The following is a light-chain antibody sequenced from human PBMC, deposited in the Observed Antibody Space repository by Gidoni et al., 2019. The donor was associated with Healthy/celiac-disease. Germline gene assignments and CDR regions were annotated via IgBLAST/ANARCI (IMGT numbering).Light chain of an antibody. J-gene: IGKJ5*01. CDR2: GAS. Sequence: EIMMTQSPATLSVSPGERATLSCRASQSVSSNLAWYQQKPGQAPRLLIYGASTRATGIPARFSGSGSGTEFTLTISSLQSEDFAVYYCQQYKNWPSFGQGTRLEIK. CDR1: QSVSSN. CDR3: QQYKNWPS. V-gene: IGKV3-15*01.